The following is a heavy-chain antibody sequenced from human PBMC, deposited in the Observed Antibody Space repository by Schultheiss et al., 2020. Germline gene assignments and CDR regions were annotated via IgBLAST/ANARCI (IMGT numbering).Heavy chain of an antibody. CDR2: INPNSGGT. V-gene: IGHV1-2*02. CDR1: GYTFTGYY. J-gene: IGHJ6*02. CDR3: TRPSTSPQYGGKVHDYYYYYGMDV. Sequence: GESLKISCKASGYTFTGYYMHWVRQAPGQGLEWMGWINPNSGGTNYAQKFQGRVTMTRDTSISTAYMELSRLRSDDTAVYYCTRPSTSPQYGGKVHDYYYYYGMDVWGQGTTVTVSS. D-gene: IGHD4-23*01.